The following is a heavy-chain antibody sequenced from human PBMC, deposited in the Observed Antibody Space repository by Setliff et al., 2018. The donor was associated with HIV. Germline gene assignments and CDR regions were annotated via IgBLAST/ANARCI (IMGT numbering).Heavy chain of an antibody. CDR3: ARQVTVVGYFETAAGSFNY. D-gene: IGHD2-21*01. CDR1: GESFSGHH. J-gene: IGHJ4*02. V-gene: IGHV4-34*01. Sequence: PSETLSLTCAACGESFSGHHYSWIRQSPGKGLEWIGKINHSGNINYNPSLKSRVPISIDTFWGSVTAADTAVYYCARQVTVVGYFETAAGSFNYWGPGTLVTVSS. CDR2: INHSGNI.